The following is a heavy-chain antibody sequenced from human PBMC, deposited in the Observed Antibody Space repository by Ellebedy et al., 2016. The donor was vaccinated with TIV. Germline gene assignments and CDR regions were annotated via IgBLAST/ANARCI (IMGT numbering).Heavy chain of an antibody. CDR3: ATYVGSQGGRGR. J-gene: IGHJ4*02. Sequence: SETLSLTCSVSGDSVSNTNVHWSWIRQVPGKGLEWIGQMSNIGNTNFNPSLESRASISIDTSKNQFSLKVASVTAANTAVYYCATYVGSQGGRGRWGQGTLVTVSS. V-gene: IGHV4-61*01. D-gene: IGHD1-26*01. CDR2: MSNIGNT. CDR1: GDSVSNTNVH.